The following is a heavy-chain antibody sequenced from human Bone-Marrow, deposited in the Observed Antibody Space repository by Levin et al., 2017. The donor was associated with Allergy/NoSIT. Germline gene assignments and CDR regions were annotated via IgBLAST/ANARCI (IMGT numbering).Heavy chain of an antibody. CDR3: AKTRDTSRTYYYNGMDV. D-gene: IGHD2-2*01. CDR2: IDGSGDST. J-gene: IGHJ6*02. V-gene: IGHV3-23*01. CDR1: GFTFFSYS. Sequence: GGSLRLSCAASGFTFFSYSMSWVRQAPGKGLEWVSVIDGSGDSTYYEDSVKGRFTISRDNSKNTLFLQMSSLSVEDTAVYYCAKTRDTSRTYYYNGMDVWGQGTTVTVSS.